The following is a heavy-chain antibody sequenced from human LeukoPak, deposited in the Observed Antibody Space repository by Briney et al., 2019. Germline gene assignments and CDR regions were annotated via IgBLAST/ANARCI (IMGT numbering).Heavy chain of an antibody. Sequence: PGGSLRLSCEASGFTFSSYWMTWVRQAPGKGLEWVANIRQDGSEKFYVDSVKGRFTISRDNAQNSLYLQMNSLRAEDTAIYYCVRDRGTYRPIDYWGQGTLVTVSS. CDR3: VRDRGTYRPIDY. CDR1: GFTFSSYW. V-gene: IGHV3-7*03. CDR2: IRQDGSEK. D-gene: IGHD1-26*01. J-gene: IGHJ4*02.